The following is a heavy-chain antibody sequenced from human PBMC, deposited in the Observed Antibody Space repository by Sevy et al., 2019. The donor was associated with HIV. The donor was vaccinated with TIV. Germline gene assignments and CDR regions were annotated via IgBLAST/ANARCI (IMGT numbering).Heavy chain of an antibody. J-gene: IGHJ4*02. CDR3: ARATTCGGDCYYFDS. CDR2: INPNGGST. V-gene: IGHV1-46*01. Sequence: ASVKVSCQASGYTFTMYEIHWVRQAPGQGLEWMGIINPNGGSTGYAQKFQGRVTMTRDTSTSTVYMELSSLRSDDTAVYYCARATTCGGDCYYFDSWGQGTLVTVSS. CDR1: GYTFTMYE. D-gene: IGHD2-21*02.